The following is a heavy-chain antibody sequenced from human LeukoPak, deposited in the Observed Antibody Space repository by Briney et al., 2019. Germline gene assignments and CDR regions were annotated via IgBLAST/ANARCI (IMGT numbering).Heavy chain of an antibody. CDR3: AKGSDLWFGEYPNWFDP. CDR1: GFTFSSYS. V-gene: IGHV3-21*04. J-gene: IGHJ5*02. Sequence: PGGSLRLSCAASGFTFSSYSMNWVRQAPGKGLEWVSSISSSSSYIYYADSVKGRFTISRDNAKNSPYLQMNSLRAEDTAVYYCAKGSDLWFGEYPNWFDPWGQGTLVTVSS. CDR2: ISSSSSYI. D-gene: IGHD3-10*01.